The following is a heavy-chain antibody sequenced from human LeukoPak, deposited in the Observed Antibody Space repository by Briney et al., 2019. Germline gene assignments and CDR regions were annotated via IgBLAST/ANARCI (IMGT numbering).Heavy chain of an antibody. CDR3: ARVGYCSSTSCYPLWFDP. CDR1: GGSISSYY. J-gene: IGHJ5*02. V-gene: IGHV4-59*01. CDR2: IYYSGST. D-gene: IGHD2-2*01. Sequence: SETLSLTCTVSGGSISSYYWSWIRQPPGKGLEWIGHIYYSGSTNYNPPLKSRVTISVDTSKNQFSLKLSSVTAADTAVYYCARVGYCSSTSCYPLWFDPWGQGTLVTVSS.